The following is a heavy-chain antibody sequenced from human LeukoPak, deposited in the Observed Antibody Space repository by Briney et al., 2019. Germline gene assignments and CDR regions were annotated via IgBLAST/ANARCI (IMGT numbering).Heavy chain of an antibody. CDR1: GFTFSNYG. CDR2: ITVSGGTT. D-gene: IGHD3-22*01. CDR3: AEVSGSGYPLGAFDI. Sequence: GGSLRLSCAASGFTFSNYGMSWVRQAPGTGLECVSSITVSGGTTFYADSVKGRFAISRDNSKNTLFLEMNSLRAEDTAVYYCAEVSGSGYPLGAFDIWGQGTVVTVSS. V-gene: IGHV3-23*01. J-gene: IGHJ3*02.